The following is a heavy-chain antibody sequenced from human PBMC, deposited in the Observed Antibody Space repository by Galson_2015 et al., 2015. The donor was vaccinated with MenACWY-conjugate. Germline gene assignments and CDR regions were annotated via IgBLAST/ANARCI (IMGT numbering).Heavy chain of an antibody. J-gene: IGHJ6*03. CDR1: GFTFSTCA. CDR3: ARGIYAGTRTYYYMDF. V-gene: IGHV3-30*01. Sequence: SLRLSCAASGFTFSTCAIHWVRQAPGKGLEWVAVISKDGTNQHYADSVKGRFTIARDNSKNTVYLQMNSLTAEDTAIFYCARGIYAGTRTYYYMDFWGKGTTVTVS. D-gene: IGHD6-13*01. CDR2: ISKDGTNQ.